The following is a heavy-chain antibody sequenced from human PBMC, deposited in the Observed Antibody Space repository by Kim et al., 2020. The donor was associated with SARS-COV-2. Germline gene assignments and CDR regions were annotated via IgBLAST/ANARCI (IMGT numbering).Heavy chain of an antibody. J-gene: IGHJ4*02. CDR1: GGSMISHY. CDR3: GSVDFWGGIDY. Sequence: SETLSLTCTVSGGSMISHYWNWIRQTPGKGLEWIGYVFYSGTTKYNPSLKSRVTISVDTSKNQFSLHLNSVTAADTAVYYCGSVDFWGGIDYWGQGTLVTVSS. D-gene: IGHD2-15*01. V-gene: IGHV4-59*11. CDR2: VFYSGTT.